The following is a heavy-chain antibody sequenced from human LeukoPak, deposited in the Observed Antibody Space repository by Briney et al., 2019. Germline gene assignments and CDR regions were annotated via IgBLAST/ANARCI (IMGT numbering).Heavy chain of an antibody. D-gene: IGHD3-10*01. CDR1: GFTFSGSA. CDR3: TQWMVRGVTQHY. V-gene: IGHV3-73*01. J-gene: IGHJ4*02. CDR2: IGSKANSYAT. Sequence: GGSLRLSXAASGFTFSGSAMHWVRQASGKGLEWVGRIGSKANSYATAYAASVKGRFTISRDDSKNTAYLQMNSLKTEDTAVYYCTQWMVRGVTQHYWGQGTLVTVSS.